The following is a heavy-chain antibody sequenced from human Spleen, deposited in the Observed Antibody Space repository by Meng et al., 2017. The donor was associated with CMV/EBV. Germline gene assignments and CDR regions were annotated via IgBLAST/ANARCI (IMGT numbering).Heavy chain of an antibody. V-gene: IGHV4-59*01. CDR2: IYYSGST. CDR3: ARGGSYYDY. Sequence: LRLSCAVYGGSFSGYYWSWIRQPPGKGLEWIGYIYYSGSTNYNPSLKGRVTISVDKNQFSLKLRSLTAADTAVYYCARGGSYYDYWGQGARVTVSS. J-gene: IGHJ4*02. D-gene: IGHD1-26*01. CDR1: GGSFSGYY.